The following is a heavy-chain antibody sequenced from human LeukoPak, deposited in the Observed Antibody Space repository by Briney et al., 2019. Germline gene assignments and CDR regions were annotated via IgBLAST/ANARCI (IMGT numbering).Heavy chain of an antibody. Sequence: GGSLRLSCAASGFTFSSYAMSWVRQAPGKGLEWVSAISGSGGNTYYADSVKGRFTISRDNSKNTLYLQMNSLRAEDTAVYYCSKDQSSGWYGYSDYWGQGNLVTVSS. D-gene: IGHD6-19*01. CDR2: ISGSGGNT. CDR1: GFTFSSYA. CDR3: SKDQSSGWYGYSDY. J-gene: IGHJ4*02. V-gene: IGHV3-23*01.